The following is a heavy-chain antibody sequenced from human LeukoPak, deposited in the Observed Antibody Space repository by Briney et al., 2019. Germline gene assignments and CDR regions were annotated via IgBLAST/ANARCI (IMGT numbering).Heavy chain of an antibody. CDR3: AKDLGDSNYDY. J-gene: IGHJ4*02. Sequence: GGSPRLSCAASGFTFSSYAMSWVRQAPGKGLEWVSAISGSGGSTYYADSVRGRFTISRDNSKNTLYLQMNSLRAEDTAVYYCAKDLGDSNYDYWGQGTLVTVSS. D-gene: IGHD4-11*01. CDR1: GFTFSSYA. CDR2: ISGSGGST. V-gene: IGHV3-23*01.